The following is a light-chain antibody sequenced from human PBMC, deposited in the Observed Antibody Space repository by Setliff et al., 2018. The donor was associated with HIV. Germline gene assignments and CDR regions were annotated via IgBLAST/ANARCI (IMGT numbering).Light chain of an antibody. CDR3: VQYNDWPRT. CDR2: GAS. CDR1: QTINNF. J-gene: IGKJ1*01. V-gene: IGKV3-15*01. Sequence: EIVMTQSPATLSVFPGGRVTLSCRASQTINNFLAWYQQKPGQGPRLLIYGASARATGIPARFTGSGSGTEFSLTITSLQSEDFAIYYCVQYNDWPRTFGQGTKVDIK.